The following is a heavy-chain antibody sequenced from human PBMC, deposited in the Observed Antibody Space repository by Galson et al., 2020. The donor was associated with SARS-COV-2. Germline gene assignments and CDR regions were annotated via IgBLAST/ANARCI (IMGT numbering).Heavy chain of an antibody. V-gene: IGHV3-9*01. Sequence: GGSLRLSCAASGFTFDDYAMHWVRQAPGKGLEWVSGISWNSGSIGYADSVKGRFTISRDNAKNSLYLQMNSLRAEDTALYYCAKDSNSSGYIYYYGMDVWGQGTTVTVSS. D-gene: IGHD3-22*01. CDR3: AKDSNSSGYIYYYGMDV. J-gene: IGHJ6*02. CDR2: ISWNSGSI. CDR1: GFTFDDYA.